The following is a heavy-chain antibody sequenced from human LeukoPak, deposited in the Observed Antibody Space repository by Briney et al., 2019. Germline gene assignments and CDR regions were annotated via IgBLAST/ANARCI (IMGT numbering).Heavy chain of an antibody. CDR3: ARSQLFRGADY. D-gene: IGHD3-10*01. V-gene: IGHV4-34*01. CDR2: INHSGST. J-gene: IGHJ4*02. Sequence: SSETLSLTCTVSGGSFSSYQWSWIRQPPGEGLEWIGEINHSGSTNYNPSLKSRVTISVDTSKNQFSLKLSSVTAADTAVYYCARSQLFRGADYWGQGTLVTVSS. CDR1: GGSFSSYQ.